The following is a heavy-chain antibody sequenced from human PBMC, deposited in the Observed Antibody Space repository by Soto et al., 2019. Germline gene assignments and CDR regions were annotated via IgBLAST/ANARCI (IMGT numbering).Heavy chain of an antibody. D-gene: IGHD6-13*01. CDR3: ARVAIAAAGGEVGY. CDR1: GFTFSSYS. J-gene: IGHJ4*02. CDR2: ISSSSSTI. V-gene: IGHV3-48*01. Sequence: GGSLRLSCAASGFTFSSYSMNWVRQAPGKGLEWVSYISSSSSTIYYADSVKGRFTISRDNAKNSLYLQMNSLRAEDTAVYYCARVAIAAAGGEVGYWGQGTLVTVSS.